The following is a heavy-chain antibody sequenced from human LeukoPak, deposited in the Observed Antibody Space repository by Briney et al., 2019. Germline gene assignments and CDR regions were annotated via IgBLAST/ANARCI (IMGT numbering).Heavy chain of an antibody. CDR3: ARAGGGSYNDAFDI. CDR1: GYTFTGYY. D-gene: IGHD1-26*01. V-gene: IGHV1-2*02. CDR2: INPNSGGT. Sequence: ASVKVSCKASGYTFTGYYIHWVRQAPGQGLEWMGWINPNSGGTNYAQKFQGRVTMTRDTSISTAYMELSRLRSDDTAVYYCARAGGGSYNDAFDIWGQGTMVTVSS. J-gene: IGHJ3*02.